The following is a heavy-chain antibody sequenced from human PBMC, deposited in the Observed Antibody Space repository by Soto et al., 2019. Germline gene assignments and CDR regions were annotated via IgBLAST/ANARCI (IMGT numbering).Heavy chain of an antibody. Sequence: GGSLRLSCAASGFTFSSYSMNWVRQAPGKGLEWVSYISSSSTIYYADSVKGRFTISRDNAKNSLYLQMNSLRDEDTAVYYCARDRPDYYGSGSYEGVWGQGTMVTVSS. V-gene: IGHV3-48*02. CDR3: ARDRPDYYGSGSYEGV. J-gene: IGHJ3*01. CDR1: GFTFSSYS. CDR2: ISSSSTI. D-gene: IGHD3-10*01.